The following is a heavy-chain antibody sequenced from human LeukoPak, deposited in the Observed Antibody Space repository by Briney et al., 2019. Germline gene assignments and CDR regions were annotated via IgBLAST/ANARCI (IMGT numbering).Heavy chain of an antibody. Sequence: NPGGSLRLSCAASGFTFSSYSMNWVRQAPGKGLEWVSSISSSSSYIYYADSVKGRFTISRDNAKNSLYPQMNSLRAEDTAVYYCARSAGYSGYDPNDYWGQGTLVTVSS. CDR1: GFTFSSYS. V-gene: IGHV3-21*06. CDR2: ISSSSSYI. CDR3: ARSAGYSGYDPNDY. D-gene: IGHD5-12*01. J-gene: IGHJ4*02.